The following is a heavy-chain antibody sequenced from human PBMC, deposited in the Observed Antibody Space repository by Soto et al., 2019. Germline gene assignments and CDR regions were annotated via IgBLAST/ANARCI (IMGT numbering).Heavy chain of an antibody. CDR3: ARDGVGYCSGGSCYSGYYYYGMDV. Sequence: PGGSLRLSCAASGFTFSSYSMNWVRQAPGKGLEWVSSISSSSSYIYYADSVKGRFTIPRDNAKNSLYLQMNSLRAEDTAVYYCARDGVGYCSGGSCYSGYYYYGMDVWGQGTTVTVSS. D-gene: IGHD2-15*01. CDR1: GFTFSSYS. CDR2: ISSSSSYI. V-gene: IGHV3-21*01. J-gene: IGHJ6*02.